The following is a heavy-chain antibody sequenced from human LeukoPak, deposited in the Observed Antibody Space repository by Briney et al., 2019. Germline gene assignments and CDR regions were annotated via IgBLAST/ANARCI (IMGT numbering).Heavy chain of an antibody. CDR3: ARDLKMKYCDF. CDR2: MPYDGSDK. CDR1: GFIFNNFV. J-gene: IGHJ4*02. Sequence: PGGSLRLSCATTGFIFNNFVMHWVRQAPGKGLEWVALMPYDGSDKYYADSVKGRFTISRDNSKNTLYLQTNSLRVEDTAIYYCARDLKMKYCDFWGQGTLVTVSS. D-gene: IGHD5-24*01. V-gene: IGHV3-33*05.